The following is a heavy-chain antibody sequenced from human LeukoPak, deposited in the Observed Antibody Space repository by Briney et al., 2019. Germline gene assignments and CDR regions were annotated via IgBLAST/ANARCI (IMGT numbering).Heavy chain of an antibody. V-gene: IGHV3-23*01. CDR3: AKALWYSGSYLANY. CDR2: ISGCGRST. CDR1: GFTFSSYA. D-gene: IGHD1-26*01. J-gene: IGHJ4*02. Sequence: GGSLRLSCAASGFTFSSYAMSWVRQAPGKGLEWVAAISGCGRSTYYADSVKGRLTISSDNYKNTLYLQMNSLRAEDTAVYYCAKALWYSGSYLANYWGQGTLVTVSS.